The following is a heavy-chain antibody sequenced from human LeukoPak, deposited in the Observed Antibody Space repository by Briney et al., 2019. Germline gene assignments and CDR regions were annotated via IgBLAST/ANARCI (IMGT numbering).Heavy chain of an antibody. D-gene: IGHD6-19*01. CDR2: IKQDGSEK. J-gene: IGHJ3*02. V-gene: IGHV3-7*01. CDR1: GFTFSSYW. Sequence: GGSLRLSCAASGFTFSSYWMSWVRQAPGKGLEWVANIKQDGSEKYYVDSVKGRFTISRDNAKNSLYLQMNSLRAEDTAVYYCARDRQWLVANDAFDIWGQGTMVTVSS. CDR3: ARDRQWLVANDAFDI.